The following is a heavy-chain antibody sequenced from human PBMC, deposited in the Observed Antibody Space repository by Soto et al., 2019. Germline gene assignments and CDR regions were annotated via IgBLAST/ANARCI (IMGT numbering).Heavy chain of an antibody. CDR3: ARDRVRYYDSSGYYGWFDP. D-gene: IGHD3-22*01. J-gene: IGHJ5*02. CDR2: IYYSGTT. Sequence: QVQLQESGPGLVKPSQTLSLTCTVSGGSISSGDYYWSWIRQPPGKGLEWIWSIYYSGTTYNNPSLKRRVTISVDTSKNQFSLKLGSVTAADPAVYYCARDRVRYYDSSGYYGWFDPWGQGTLVTVSS. V-gene: IGHV4-30-4*01. CDR1: GGSISSGDYY.